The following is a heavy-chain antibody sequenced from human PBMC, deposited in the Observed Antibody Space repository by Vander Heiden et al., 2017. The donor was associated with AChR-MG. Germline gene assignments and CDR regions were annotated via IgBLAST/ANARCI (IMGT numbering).Heavy chain of an antibody. CDR3: AKDRGDNYYGSGPNWFDP. CDR1: GFTFSSYA. CDR2: ISGSGGST. J-gene: IGHJ5*02. D-gene: IGHD3-10*01. Sequence: EVQLLESGGGLEQPGGSLRLSCAASGFTFSSYAMSWVRQAPGKGLEWVSAISGSGGSTYYADSVKGRFTISRDNSKNTLYLQMNSLRAEDTAVYYCAKDRGDNYYGSGPNWFDPWGQGTLVTVSS. V-gene: IGHV3-23*01.